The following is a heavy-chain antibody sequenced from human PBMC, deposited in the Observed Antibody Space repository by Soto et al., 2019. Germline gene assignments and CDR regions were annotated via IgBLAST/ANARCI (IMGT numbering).Heavy chain of an antibody. J-gene: IGHJ6*03. CDR2: ISSSSSYI. CDR3: ARVLFGFEGVIVIPMDV. D-gene: IGHD3-16*02. CDR1: GFTFSSYS. V-gene: IGHV3-21*01. Sequence: GGSLRLSCAASGFTFSSYSMNWVRQAPGKGLEWVSSISSSSSYIYYADSVKGRFTISRDNAKNSLYLQMNSLRAEDTAVYYCARVLFGFEGVIVIPMDVWGKGTTVTVSS.